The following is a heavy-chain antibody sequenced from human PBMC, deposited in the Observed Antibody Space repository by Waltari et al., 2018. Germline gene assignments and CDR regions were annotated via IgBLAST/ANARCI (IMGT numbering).Heavy chain of an antibody. Sequence: QVQLVESGGGVVQPGRSLRLSCAAPGFTFSSYGMHWVRQAPGKGGGEVAVIWYDGSNKYYADSGKGRFTSSRDNSKKTLYMQMNSLRAEDTAVYYCARDTGTTWSTGDFDYWGQGTLVTVSS. CDR2: IWYDGSNK. CDR3: ARDTGTTWSTGDFDY. J-gene: IGHJ4*02. D-gene: IGHD1-7*01. CDR1: GFTFSSYG. V-gene: IGHV3-33*01.